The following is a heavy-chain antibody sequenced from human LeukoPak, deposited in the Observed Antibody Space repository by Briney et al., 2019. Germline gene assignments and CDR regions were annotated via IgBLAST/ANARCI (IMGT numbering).Heavy chain of an antibody. J-gene: IGHJ3*01. V-gene: IGHV3-7*01. CDR1: GFSFSDHW. CDR2: IKGDGSQK. D-gene: IGHD4-17*01. CDR3: TRKYGDPTRDAFDV. Sequence: GGSLRLSCAASGFSFSDHWLDWVRQAPGKGLEWVAHIKGDGSQKYYVDSVKGRFTISRDNAKTSLYLQMDSLRAEDTAVYYCTRKYGDPTRDAFDVWGQGTMVTVSS.